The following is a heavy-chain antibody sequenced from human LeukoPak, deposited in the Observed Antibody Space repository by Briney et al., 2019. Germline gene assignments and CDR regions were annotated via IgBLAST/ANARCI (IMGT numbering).Heavy chain of an antibody. CDR3: ARLYYDFWSGYSGYYYYYMDV. Sequence: GGSLRLSCAASGFTFDDYGVSWVRQAPGKGLEWVSGINWNGGSTGYADSVRGRFTISRDNAKNSLYLQMNSLRAEDTALYYCARLYYDFWSGYSGYYYYYMDVWGKGTTVTVSS. CDR1: GFTFDDYG. V-gene: IGHV3-20*04. D-gene: IGHD3-3*01. CDR2: INWNGGST. J-gene: IGHJ6*03.